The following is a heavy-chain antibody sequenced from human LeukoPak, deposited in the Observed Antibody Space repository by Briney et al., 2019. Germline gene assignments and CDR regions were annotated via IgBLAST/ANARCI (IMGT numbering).Heavy chain of an antibody. CDR2: ISYDGSNK. V-gene: IGHV3-30*04. CDR1: GFTFSSYA. CDR3: ARFYANEWELPH. J-gene: IGHJ4*02. D-gene: IGHD1-26*01. Sequence: GGSLRLSCEASGFTFSSYAMHWVRQAPGKGLEWVALISYDGSNKYYADSVKGRFTISRDNSKNTLYLQMNSLRAEDTAVYYCARFYANEWELPHWGQGTLVTVSS.